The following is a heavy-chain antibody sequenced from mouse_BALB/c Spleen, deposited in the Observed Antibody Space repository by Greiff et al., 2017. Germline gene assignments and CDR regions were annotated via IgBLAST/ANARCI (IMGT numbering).Heavy chain of an antibody. CDR3: ARGGLLRNYFDY. CDR1: GFNIKDTY. Sequence: EVKLQESGAELVKPGASVKLSCTASGFNIKDTYMHWVKQRPEQGLEWIGRIDPANGNTKYDPKFQGKATITADTSSNTAYLQLSSLTSEDTAVYYCARGGLLRNYFDYWGQGTTLTVSS. J-gene: IGHJ2*01. V-gene: IGHV14-3*02. D-gene: IGHD1-1*01. CDR2: IDPANGNT.